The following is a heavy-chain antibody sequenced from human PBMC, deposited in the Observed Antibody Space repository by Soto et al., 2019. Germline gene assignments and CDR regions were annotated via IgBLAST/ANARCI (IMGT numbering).Heavy chain of an antibody. D-gene: IGHD6-25*01. CDR2: AYFSGGNT. J-gene: IGHJ4*02. CDR1: GDSMRGYHFY. CDR3: AYGSSSAWIDY. Sequence: KPSETLSLACSVSGDSMRGYHFYWGWIRQAPGKGLEWIGSAYFSGGNTYYSPSLKSRVSISVDTSKNEFSLRLTSLTAADTAVYFCAYGSSSAWIDYWGQGTLVTVSS. V-gene: IGHV4-39*01.